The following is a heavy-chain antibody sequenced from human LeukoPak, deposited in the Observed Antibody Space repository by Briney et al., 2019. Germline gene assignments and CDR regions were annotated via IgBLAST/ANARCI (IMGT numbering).Heavy chain of an antibody. V-gene: IGHV3-15*06. D-gene: IGHD2-2*01. CDR2: IISKIDAATT. J-gene: IGHJ3*02. CDR1: GLTFSNAW. CDR3: PTLVGYCISTSWYWEDAFEI. Sequence: PVGSLRLSCAASGLTFSNAWMSWVRRAPGKGLEWVGRIISKIDAATTNYAAPVQGRFTISRDDSRNTLYLQMNSLKPEDTAVYHGPTLVGYCISTSWYWEDAFEIWGQGTMDTVSS.